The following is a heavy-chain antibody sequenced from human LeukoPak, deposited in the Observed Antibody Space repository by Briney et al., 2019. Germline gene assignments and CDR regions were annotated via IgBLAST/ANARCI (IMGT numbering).Heavy chain of an antibody. CDR2: ISHDGTKK. D-gene: IGHD2-15*01. CDR1: GFTFSYHA. Sequence: GGSLGLSCAASGFTFSYHAIHWVRQAPGKGLAWVAGISHDGTKKYFADSVQGRFTISRDNSKNVVYLQLNTVRREDTAAYYCARTESYCSETRCPYWYFDFWGRGTLVTVSS. CDR3: ARTESYCSETRCPYWYFDF. J-gene: IGHJ2*01. V-gene: IGHV3-30*01.